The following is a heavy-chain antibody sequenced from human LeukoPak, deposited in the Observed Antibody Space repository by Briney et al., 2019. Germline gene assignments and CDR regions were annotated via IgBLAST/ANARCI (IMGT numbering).Heavy chain of an antibody. CDR3: ARDIRVGSSWYEGVDY. D-gene: IGHD6-13*01. J-gene: IGHJ4*02. CDR1: GYTFTSYG. CDR2: ISAYNGNT. Sequence: ASVKDSCKASGYTFTSYGISWVRQAPGQGLEWMGWISAYNGNTNYAQKLQGRVTMTTDTSTSTAYMELRSLRSDDTAVYYCARDIRVGSSWYEGVDYWGQGTPVTVSS. V-gene: IGHV1-18*01.